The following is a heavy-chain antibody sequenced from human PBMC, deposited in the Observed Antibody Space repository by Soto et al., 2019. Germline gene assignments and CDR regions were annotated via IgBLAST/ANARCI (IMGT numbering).Heavy chain of an antibody. Sequence: QVQLQESGPGLVKPSQTLSLTCTVSGGSISSGGYYWSWIRQHPGKGLEWIGYIYYSGSTYYNPSLKSRVTISVDPSKNQFSLKLSSVTAADTAVYYCAGGFEDGPFPRIWYWGQGTLVTVSS. CDR1: GGSISSGGYY. CDR2: IYYSGST. V-gene: IGHV4-31*03. CDR3: AGGFEDGPFPRIWY. J-gene: IGHJ4*02. D-gene: IGHD3-10*01.